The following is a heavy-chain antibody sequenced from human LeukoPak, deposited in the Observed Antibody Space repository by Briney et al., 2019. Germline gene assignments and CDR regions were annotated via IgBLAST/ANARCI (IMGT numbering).Heavy chain of an antibody. CDR1: GGSISSYY. CDR3: ASPRGDDSGGYYTWYFHH. V-gene: IGHV4-4*09. J-gene: IGHJ1*01. Sequence: PSETLSLTRTVSGGSISSYYWSWIRQPPGKGLEWIGSGSTYYNPSLKSRVTISVDTSKNQFSLKLSSVTAADTAVYFCASPRGDDSGGYYTWYFHHWGQGILVTVSS. D-gene: IGHD3-22*01. CDR2: GST.